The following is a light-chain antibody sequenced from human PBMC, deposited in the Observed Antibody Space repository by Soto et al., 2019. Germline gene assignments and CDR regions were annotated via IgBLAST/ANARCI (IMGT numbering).Light chain of an antibody. CDR2: WAS. CDR1: QSVLYSSNNKNY. CDR3: QQYYSTPRT. Sequence: DIVMTQSPGSLSVSLGERATLNCKSSQSVLYSSNNKNYLAWYQQKPGQPPKLLIYWASTRESGVPDRFSGSGSGTDFTLTISSLQAEDVAVYYCQQYYSTPRTFGQGTKVDIK. V-gene: IGKV4-1*01. J-gene: IGKJ1*01.